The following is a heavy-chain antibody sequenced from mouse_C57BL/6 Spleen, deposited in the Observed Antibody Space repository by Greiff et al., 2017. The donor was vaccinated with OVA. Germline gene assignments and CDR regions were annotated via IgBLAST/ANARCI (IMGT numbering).Heavy chain of an antibody. J-gene: IGHJ4*01. CDR3: ARSEFITTVVAPMDY. Sequence: QVQLQQSGAELVKPGASVKISCKASGYAFSSYWMNWVKQRPGKGLEWIGQIYPGDGDTNYNGKFKGKATLTADKSSSTAYMQLSSLTSEDSAVYFCARSEFITTVVAPMDYWGQGTSVTVSS. CDR1: GYAFSSYW. D-gene: IGHD1-1*01. CDR2: IYPGDGDT. V-gene: IGHV1-80*01.